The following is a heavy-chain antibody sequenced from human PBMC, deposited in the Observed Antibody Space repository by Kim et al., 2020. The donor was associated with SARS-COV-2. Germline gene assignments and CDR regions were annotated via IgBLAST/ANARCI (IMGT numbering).Heavy chain of an antibody. CDR3: ARVDSSGWPTPDY. D-gene: IGHD6-19*01. Sequence: YAQKFQGRVTMTRNTSISTAYMELSSLRSEDTAVYYCARVDSSGWPTPDYWGQGTLVTVSS. V-gene: IGHV1-8*01. J-gene: IGHJ4*02.